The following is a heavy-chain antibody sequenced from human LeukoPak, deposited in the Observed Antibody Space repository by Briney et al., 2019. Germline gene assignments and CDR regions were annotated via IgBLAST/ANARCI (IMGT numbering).Heavy chain of an antibody. D-gene: IGHD3-22*01. CDR1: GFKFSSHS. Sequence: GGSLRLSCAASGFKFSSHSMHWVRQAPGTGLEWVSCISSSSSYIYYTDSVKGRFTISTDNSKNSLYLQMNSLRVEDTAFYYCARDDLLHRNWFDPWGQGTLVTVSS. CDR3: ARDDLLHRNWFDP. CDR2: ISSSSSYI. V-gene: IGHV3-21*04. J-gene: IGHJ5*02.